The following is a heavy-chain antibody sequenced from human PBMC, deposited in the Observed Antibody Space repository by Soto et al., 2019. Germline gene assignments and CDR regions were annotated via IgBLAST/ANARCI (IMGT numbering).Heavy chain of an antibody. Sequence: SETLSLTCTVSGGSVSSGDYFWSWIRQPPGKGLEWGGYIYDSGSSYYNPSLKSRVTMLVDTSKNQFSLKLSSVTAADTAMYYCAREKGYTSCLKNFDSWGQGTLDTASS. CDR3: AREKGYTSCLKNFDS. D-gene: IGHD5-12*01. V-gene: IGHV4-30-4*01. CDR1: GGSVSSGDYF. CDR2: IYDSGSS. J-gene: IGHJ4*02.